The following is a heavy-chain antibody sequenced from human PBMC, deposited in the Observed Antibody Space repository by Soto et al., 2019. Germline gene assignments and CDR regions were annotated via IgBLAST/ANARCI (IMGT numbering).Heavy chain of an antibody. CDR3: AHKGPEDWPPDY. CDR1: GFSLSTSGVG. V-gene: IGHV2-5*02. D-gene: IGHD3-9*01. Sequence: QITLKESGPTLVKPTQTLTLTCTFSGFSLSTSGVGVGWIRQSPGKALEWLAVIYWDDDKRYSPSLKSRLSITKDTSKNQVVLTMTNMGPVDTATYYCAHKGPEDWPPDYWGQGTLVTVSS. CDR2: IYWDDDK. J-gene: IGHJ4*02.